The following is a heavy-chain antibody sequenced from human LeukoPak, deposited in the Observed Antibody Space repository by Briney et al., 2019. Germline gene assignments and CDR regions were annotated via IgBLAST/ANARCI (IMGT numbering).Heavy chain of an antibody. Sequence: SETLSLTCTVSGGSISSYYWSWFGKPPGKDLDWIGYIFNSGSTNYNPSLKSRVTISVHTSKNQFSLKVSSVTAADTAVYYCARRRRGYNGYEDAFDIWGQGTMVTVSS. CDR1: GGSISSYY. D-gene: IGHD5-12*01. J-gene: IGHJ3*02. V-gene: IGHV4-59*08. CDR3: ARRRRGYNGYEDAFDI. CDR2: IFNSGST.